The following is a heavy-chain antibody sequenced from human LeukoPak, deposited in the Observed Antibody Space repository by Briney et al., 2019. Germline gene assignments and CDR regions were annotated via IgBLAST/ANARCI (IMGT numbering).Heavy chain of an antibody. CDR2: IYTSGST. V-gene: IGHV4-4*09. Sequence: SETLSLTCAVYGGSFSGYYWSWIRQPPGKGLEWIGYIYTSGSTNYNPSLKSRVTISVDTSKNQFSLKLSSVTAADTAVYYCARASLVAAEPYFDYWGQGTLVTVCS. CDR3: ARASLVAAEPYFDY. CDR1: GGSFSGYY. J-gene: IGHJ4*02. D-gene: IGHD2-15*01.